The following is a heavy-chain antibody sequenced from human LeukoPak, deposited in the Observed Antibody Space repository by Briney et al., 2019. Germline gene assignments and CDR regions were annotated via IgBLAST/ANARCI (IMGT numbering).Heavy chain of an antibody. V-gene: IGHV3-23*01. Sequence: GGSLRLSCATSGFTFSSYAMSWVRQAPGKGLEWVSAISGSGDSTYYADSVKGRFTISRDNSKNTLYLQMNSLRAEDTALYYCARAPIAVAGTWQPVDYWGQGTLVTVSS. CDR1: GFTFSSYA. D-gene: IGHD6-19*01. CDR3: ARAPIAVAGTWQPVDY. J-gene: IGHJ4*02. CDR2: ISGSGDST.